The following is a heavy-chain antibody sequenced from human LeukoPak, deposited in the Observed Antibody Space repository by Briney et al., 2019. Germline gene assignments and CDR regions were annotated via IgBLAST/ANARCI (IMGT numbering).Heavy chain of an antibody. Sequence: VASVKVSCKASGYTFTSYGISWVRQAPGQGLEVMGWISAYNGNSYYAQNLQGRVTMTTDTSTSTAYMELRSLRSDDMAVYYCAREAQQLVTIYFDYWGQGTLVTVSS. D-gene: IGHD1-1*01. CDR1: GYTFTSYG. CDR2: ISAYNGNS. V-gene: IGHV1-18*03. CDR3: AREAQQLVTIYFDY. J-gene: IGHJ4*02.